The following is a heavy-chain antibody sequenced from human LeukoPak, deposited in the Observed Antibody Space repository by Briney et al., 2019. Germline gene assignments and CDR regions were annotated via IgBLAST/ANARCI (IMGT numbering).Heavy chain of an antibody. CDR1: GGSYSGYY. CDR3: ARVTVTGTTGGGFGY. D-gene: IGHD1-7*01. Sequence: SETLPLTRAVYGGSYSGYYWIWIRQPPGKGLEWIGEINHSASTNYNPSLKSRVTISVDTSKNQFSLKLSSVTAADTAVYYCARVTVTGTTGGGFGYWGQGTLVTVSS. CDR2: INHSAST. J-gene: IGHJ4*02. V-gene: IGHV4-34*01.